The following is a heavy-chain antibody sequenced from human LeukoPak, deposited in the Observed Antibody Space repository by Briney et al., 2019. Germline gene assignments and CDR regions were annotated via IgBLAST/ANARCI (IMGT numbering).Heavy chain of an antibody. CDR1: GFTVSSNY. Sequence: PGGSLRLSCAASGFTVSSNYMSWVRQAPGKGLEWVSVIYSGGSTYYADSVKGRFTISRDNSKNTLYLQMNSLRAEDTAVYYCANRPTVVVPLHWGQGTLVTVSS. V-gene: IGHV3-53*01. CDR2: IYSGGST. J-gene: IGHJ4*02. D-gene: IGHD2-15*01. CDR3: ANRPTVVVPLH.